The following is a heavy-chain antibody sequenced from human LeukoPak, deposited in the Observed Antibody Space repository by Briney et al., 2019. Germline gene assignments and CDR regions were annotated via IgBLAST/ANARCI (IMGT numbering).Heavy chain of an antibody. Sequence: PGGSLRLSCVGSGFSFKHYAFNWVRQAPGKGLEWVSALSGDGGTTYYTNSVRGRLTVSRDNFKNTVYLQMNSLRAEDTGMYYCASERNDDFWSGFFSFDSWGQGTLVTVSS. J-gene: IGHJ4*02. CDR1: GFSFKHYA. CDR2: LSGDGGTT. V-gene: IGHV3-23*01. D-gene: IGHD3-3*01. CDR3: ASERNDDFWSGFFSFDS.